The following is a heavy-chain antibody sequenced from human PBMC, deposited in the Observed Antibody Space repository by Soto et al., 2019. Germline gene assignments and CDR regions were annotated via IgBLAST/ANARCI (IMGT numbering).Heavy chain of an antibody. Sequence: QLQLQESGPGLVKPSETLSLTCTVSGGSISSSSYYWGWIRQPPGKGLEWIGSIDYSGSTYYNPSLKSRVTISVDTSKNQFSLKLSSVTAADTAVYYCATARWELLSAFDYWGQGTLVTVSS. D-gene: IGHD1-26*01. CDR3: ATARWELLSAFDY. CDR1: GGSISSSSYY. CDR2: IDYSGST. V-gene: IGHV4-39*01. J-gene: IGHJ4*02.